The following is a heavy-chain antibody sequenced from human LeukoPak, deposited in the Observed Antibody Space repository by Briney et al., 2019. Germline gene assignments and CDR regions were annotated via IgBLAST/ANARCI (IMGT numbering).Heavy chain of an antibody. D-gene: IGHD5-18*01. Sequence: GGSLRLSCAASGFTFSTYWMSWVRQAPGKGLEWVANIKQDGSEKYYVDSVKGRFTISRDNAKNSLYLQMNSLRAEDTAVYYCTSYSYSGNYWGQGTPVTVSS. V-gene: IGHV3-7*01. CDR3: TSYSYSGNY. J-gene: IGHJ4*02. CDR1: GFTFSTYW. CDR2: IKQDGSEK.